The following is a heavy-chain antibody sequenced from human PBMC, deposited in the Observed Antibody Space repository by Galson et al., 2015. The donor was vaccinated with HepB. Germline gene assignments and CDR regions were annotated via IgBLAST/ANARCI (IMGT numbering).Heavy chain of an antibody. Sequence: SVKVSCKASGYTFTDYGINWVRQAPGQGFEWMGWISGYNGDTIHAQSLQGRIIMTTDTSTSTAYMELSRLRFDDTAVYYCARDGDYGGGSWGQGTLVIVSS. V-gene: IGHV1-18*01. D-gene: IGHD4-23*01. CDR3: ARDGDYGGGS. J-gene: IGHJ5*02. CDR1: GYTFTDYG. CDR2: ISGYNGDT.